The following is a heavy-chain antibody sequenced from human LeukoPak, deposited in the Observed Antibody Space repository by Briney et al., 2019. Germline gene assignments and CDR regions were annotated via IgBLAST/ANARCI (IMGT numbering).Heavy chain of an antibody. D-gene: IGHD5-24*01. J-gene: IGHJ3*02. V-gene: IGHV1-69*04. CDR1: GGTFSSYA. CDR3: ARDKEMATIVGGAFDI. CDR2: IIPIFGIA. Sequence: SVKVSCKASGGTFSSYAISWVRQAPGQGLEWMGRIIPIFGIANYAQKFQGRVTITADKSTSTAYVELSSLRSEDTAVYYCARDKEMATIVGGAFDIWGQGTMVTVSS.